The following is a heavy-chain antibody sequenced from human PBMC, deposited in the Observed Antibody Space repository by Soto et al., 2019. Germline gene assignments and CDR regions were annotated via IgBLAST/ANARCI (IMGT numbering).Heavy chain of an antibody. CDR2: IGPYNGNT. D-gene: IGHD2-15*01. Sequence: QVQLVQSGPEVKKPGASVKVSCQASGYTFSNYGISWVRQAPGQGLEWMGWIGPYNGNTDYAQNYQGRVTMTRDTSTNTAYMELRILRSDDTALYYCARCYFSIGSCYTCWHFDLWGRGALLTVSS. CDR3: ARCYFSIGSCYTCWHFDL. J-gene: IGHJ2*01. V-gene: IGHV1-18*01. CDR1: GYTFSNYG.